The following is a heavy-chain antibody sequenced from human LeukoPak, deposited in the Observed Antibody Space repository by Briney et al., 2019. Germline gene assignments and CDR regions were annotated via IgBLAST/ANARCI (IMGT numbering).Heavy chain of an antibody. CDR1: GGSFSGYY. CDR2: INHSGST. Sequence: SETLSLTCAVYGGSFSGYYWSWIRQPPGKGLEWIGEINHSGSTNYNPSLKSRVTISVDTSKNQFSLKLSSVTAADTAVYYCAGDYDILTGSYYYMDVWGKGTTVTVSS. CDR3: AGDYDILTGSYYYMDV. D-gene: IGHD3-9*01. V-gene: IGHV4-34*01. J-gene: IGHJ6*03.